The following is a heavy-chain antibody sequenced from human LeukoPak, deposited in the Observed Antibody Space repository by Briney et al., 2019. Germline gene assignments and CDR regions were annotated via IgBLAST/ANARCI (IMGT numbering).Heavy chain of an antibody. CDR3: ARILTEYYYDSSGGFDY. V-gene: IGHV1-2*02. D-gene: IGHD3-22*01. Sequence: EASVKVSCKASGYTFTGYYMHWVRQAPGQGLEWMGWINPNSGGTNYAQKFQGRVTMTRDTSISTAYMELSRLRSDDTAVYYCARILTEYYYDSSGGFDYWGQGTLVTVSS. CDR1: GYTFTGYY. J-gene: IGHJ4*02. CDR2: INPNSGGT.